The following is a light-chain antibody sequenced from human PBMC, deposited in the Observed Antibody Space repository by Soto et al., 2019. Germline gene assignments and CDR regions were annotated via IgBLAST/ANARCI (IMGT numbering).Light chain of an antibody. V-gene: IGKV3-20*01. J-gene: IGKJ1*01. CDR1: QTVNNNY. Sequence: ELVFTQSPGTLALSPGERATLSCRASQTVNNNYLAWYQQKPGQAPRLLISGASSRATGIPDRFSGSGSGTDFTLTISRLEPEDFAVYYCQQYGSSPWTFGQGTKVDIK. CDR2: GAS. CDR3: QQYGSSPWT.